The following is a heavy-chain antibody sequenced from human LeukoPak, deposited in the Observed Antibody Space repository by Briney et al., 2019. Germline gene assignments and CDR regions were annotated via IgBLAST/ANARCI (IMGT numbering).Heavy chain of an antibody. D-gene: IGHD6-19*01. J-gene: IGHJ3*02. V-gene: IGHV4-59*12. Sequence: PPETLSLTCTVSGGSISDYYWSWIRQPPGKGLEWIGYFSNSGTNNYNPSLKGRVTMSVDTSKNQFSLKLSSVTAADTAVYYCARDVAVAGDGGFDIWGQGTMATVSS. CDR2: FSNSGTN. CDR3: ARDVAVAGDGGFDI. CDR1: GGSISDYY.